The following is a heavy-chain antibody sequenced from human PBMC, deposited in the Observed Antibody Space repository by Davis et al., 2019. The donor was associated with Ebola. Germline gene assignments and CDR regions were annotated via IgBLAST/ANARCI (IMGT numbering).Heavy chain of an antibody. CDR3: ASPGVLVVYAYNY. CDR1: GGSICSGVYL. J-gene: IGHJ4*02. Sequence: SQTLSLTCGISGGSICSGVYLWGWIRQPPGKGLEWIGSTYYSGSTYYNPSLKSRVTISVDTSKNQFSLKLSSVTAADTAVYYCASPGVLVVYAYNYWGQGTLVTVSS. V-gene: IGHV4-39*01. CDR2: TYYSGST. D-gene: IGHD2-8*02.